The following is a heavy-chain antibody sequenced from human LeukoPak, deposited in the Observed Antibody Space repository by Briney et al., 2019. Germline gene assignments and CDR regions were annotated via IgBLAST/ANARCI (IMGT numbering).Heavy chain of an antibody. J-gene: IGHJ4*02. CDR1: GFSFSTYS. D-gene: IGHD1-1*01. Sequence: QTGGSLRLSCAASGFSFSTYSMNWVRQAPGKGLEWVSYIVGSSSTIYYADSVKGRFTISRDNAKNSLYLQMDSLRAEDTAVYYCATDSPETAAFDYWGQGTLVTASS. V-gene: IGHV3-48*04. CDR2: IVGSSSTI. CDR3: ATDSPETAAFDY.